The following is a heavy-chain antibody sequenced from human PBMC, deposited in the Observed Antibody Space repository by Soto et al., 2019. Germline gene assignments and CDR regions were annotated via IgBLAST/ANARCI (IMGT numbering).Heavy chain of an antibody. Sequence: SETLSLTCAVSGGSISSSNWWSWIRQPPGKGLEWIGYIYDSGSTYYNSSLKSRVTISVDTSKNQFSLKLSSVTAADTAVYYCARFTWNTYFDYWGQGTLVTVSS. J-gene: IGHJ4*02. CDR1: GGSISSSNW. CDR2: IYDSGST. V-gene: IGHV4-28*01. CDR3: ARFTWNTYFDY. D-gene: IGHD1-1*01.